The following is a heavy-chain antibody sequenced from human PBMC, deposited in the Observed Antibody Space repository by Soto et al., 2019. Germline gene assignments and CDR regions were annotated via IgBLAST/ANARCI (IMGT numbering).Heavy chain of an antibody. D-gene: IGHD2-2*01. CDR1: GGTFSSYA. V-gene: IGHV1-69*06. Sequence: QVQLVQSGAEVKKPGSSVKVSCKASGGTFSSYAISWVRQAPGQGLEWMGGIIPIFGTANYAQKFQGRVTITADKSTRTAYMELSSLRSEDTAVYYCARENIVVVPAAIWGWFDPWGQGTLVTVSS. CDR2: IIPIFGTA. CDR3: ARENIVVVPAAIWGWFDP. J-gene: IGHJ5*02.